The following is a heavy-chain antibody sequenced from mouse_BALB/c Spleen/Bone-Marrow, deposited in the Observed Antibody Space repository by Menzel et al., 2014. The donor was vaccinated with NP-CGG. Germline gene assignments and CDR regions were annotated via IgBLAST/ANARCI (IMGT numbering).Heavy chain of an antibody. CDR2: VNPNNGGT. Sequence: VQLQQSGPDLVKPGASVQISCKASGYSFTGYYLHWVKQSQGQSIEWIGRVNPNNGGTGYNQKFKGKAILAVDKSSXPSFLELRSVTSEDSAVYYCARLVHYCGYYFDYWGQGPTLTVSS. J-gene: IGHJ2*01. CDR1: GYSFTGYY. D-gene: IGHD1-2*01. V-gene: IGHV1-26*01. CDR3: ARLVHYCGYYFDY.